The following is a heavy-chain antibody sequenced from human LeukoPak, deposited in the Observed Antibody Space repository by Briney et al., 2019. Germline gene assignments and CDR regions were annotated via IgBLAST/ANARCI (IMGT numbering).Heavy chain of an antibody. J-gene: IGHJ4*02. CDR3: ARAYFDNSGYYVGY. D-gene: IGHD3-22*01. CDR1: GFPFRSYW. V-gene: IGHV3-74*01. CDR2: INSDGSSR. Sequence: GGSLRLSCAASGFPFRSYWMHWVRQPPGKGMVWVSSINSDGSSRSYADSVKGRFTISRDNAKNTLYLQMNSLRVEDTAVYYCARAYFDNSGYYVGYWGQGSLVTDSA.